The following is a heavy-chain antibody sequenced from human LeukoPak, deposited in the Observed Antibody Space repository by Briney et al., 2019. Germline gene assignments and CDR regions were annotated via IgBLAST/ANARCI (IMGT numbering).Heavy chain of an antibody. D-gene: IGHD3-16*01. V-gene: IGHV4-59*01. Sequence: SETLSLTCTVSGGSISSYYWSWIRQPPGKGLEWIGYIYYSGSTNYNPSLKSRVAISVDTSRNQFSLKLSSATAADTAVYYCATLPFGGPRRVFDYWGQGIPVTVSS. CDR3: ATLPFGGPRRVFDY. CDR1: GGSISSYY. J-gene: IGHJ4*02. CDR2: IYYSGST.